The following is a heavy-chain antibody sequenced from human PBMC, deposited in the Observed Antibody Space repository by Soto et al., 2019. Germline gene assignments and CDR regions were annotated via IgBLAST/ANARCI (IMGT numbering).Heavy chain of an antibody. Sequence: GGSLRLSCAASGFTFSSYSMNWVRQAPGKGLEWVSYISSSSSTIYYADSVKGRFTISRDNAKNSLYLQMNSLRAEDTAVYYCARAYYSYYMDFWGKGTTVTVSS. V-gene: IGHV3-48*01. CDR2: ISSSSSTI. CDR1: GFTFSSYS. CDR3: ARAYYSYYMDF. J-gene: IGHJ6*03.